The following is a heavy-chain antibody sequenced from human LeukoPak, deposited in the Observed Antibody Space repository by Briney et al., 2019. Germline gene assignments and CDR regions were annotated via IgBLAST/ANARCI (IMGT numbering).Heavy chain of an antibody. J-gene: IGHJ4*02. CDR1: GGSISSYY. Sequence: SETLSLTCIVSGGSISSYYWSWIRQPPGKGLEWIRYIYYSGSTHYNPSLKSRVTISVDTSKNQFSLELNSVTAADTAVYYCARAGPGYCSSTSCYYFDYWGQGTLVTVSS. CDR3: ARAGPGYCSSTSCYYFDY. CDR2: IYYSGST. V-gene: IGHV4-59*01. D-gene: IGHD2-2*01.